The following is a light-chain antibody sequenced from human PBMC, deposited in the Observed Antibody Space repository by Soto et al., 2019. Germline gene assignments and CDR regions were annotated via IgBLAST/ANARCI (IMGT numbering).Light chain of an antibody. V-gene: IGKV3-15*01. Sequence: MMMTQSPATLSVSPGERVTLSCRTSHSVNSHVAWYQQKPGQAPRLLLYGASTRATGIPVRFSGSGFGTEFTLTISSLQSEDFAVYYCQQYKNWPHFGQGTRLEIK. CDR1: HSVNSH. J-gene: IGKJ5*01. CDR3: QQYKNWPH. CDR2: GAS.